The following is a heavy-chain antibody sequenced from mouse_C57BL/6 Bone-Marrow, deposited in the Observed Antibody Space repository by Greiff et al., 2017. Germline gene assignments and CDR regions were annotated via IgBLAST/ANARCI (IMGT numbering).Heavy chain of an antibody. CDR3: ARYDSYWYFDV. D-gene: IGHD2-4*01. V-gene: IGHV1-63*01. Sequence: QVQLQQSGAELVRPGTSVKMSCKASGYTFTSYWIGWAKQRPGHGLEWIGDIYPGGGYTNYNEKFKGKATLTADKSSSTAYMQFSSLTSEDSAIYYCARYDSYWYFDVWGTGTTVTVSS. J-gene: IGHJ1*03. CDR2: IYPGGGYT. CDR1: GYTFTSYW.